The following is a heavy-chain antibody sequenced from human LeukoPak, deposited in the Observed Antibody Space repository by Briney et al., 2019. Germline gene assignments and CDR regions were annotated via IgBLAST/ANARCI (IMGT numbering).Heavy chain of an antibody. D-gene: IGHD3-22*01. Sequence: SETLSLTCAVYGGSLSGYYWSWIRQPPGKGLEWIGEINHSGSTNYDPSLKSRVTISVDTSKNQFSLKLSSVTAADTAVYYWARGAYYYDSSGYELDYWGQGTLVTVSS. CDR3: ARGAYYYDSSGYELDY. J-gene: IGHJ4*02. CDR1: GGSLSGYY. CDR2: INHSGST. V-gene: IGHV4-34*01.